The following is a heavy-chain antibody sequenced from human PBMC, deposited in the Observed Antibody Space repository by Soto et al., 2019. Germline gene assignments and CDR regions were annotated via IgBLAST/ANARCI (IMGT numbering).Heavy chain of an antibody. CDR2: INAYNGNT. V-gene: IGHV1-18*01. CDR3: ARSIVMVTALDY. D-gene: IGHD2-21*02. Sequence: ASLKVSCKASGYTFTSYGMSCVRQAPGQRLEWMGWINAYNGNTNYAQKFQGRVTITRDTSTSTAYMELSSLRSEDTAVYYCARSIVMVTALDYWGQGTLVTVSS. CDR1: GYTFTSYG. J-gene: IGHJ4*02.